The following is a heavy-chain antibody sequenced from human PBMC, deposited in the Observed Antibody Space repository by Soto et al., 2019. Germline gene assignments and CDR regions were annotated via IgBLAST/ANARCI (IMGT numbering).Heavy chain of an antibody. CDR1: GFSLSTSGVG. Sequence: QITLKESGPTLVKPTQTLTLTCTFSGFSLSTSGVGVGWIRQPPGKALEWLALIYWDDDKRYSPSLKSRLTITKDTSKNQVVLTTTNMDPVDTAPYYCALPAGNGYGHLFDYWGQGTLV. CDR3: ALPAGNGYGHLFDY. D-gene: IGHD5-18*01. CDR2: IYWDDDK. V-gene: IGHV2-5*02. J-gene: IGHJ4*02.